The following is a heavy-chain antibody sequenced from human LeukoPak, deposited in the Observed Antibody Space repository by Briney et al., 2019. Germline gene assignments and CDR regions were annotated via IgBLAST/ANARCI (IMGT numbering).Heavy chain of an antibody. J-gene: IGHJ4*02. D-gene: IGHD3-10*01. CDR2: ISGSGGSA. Sequence: PGGSLRLSCAASGFTFSSYAMSWVRQAPGKGLEWVSAISGSGGSAYYADSVKGRFTISRDNSKNTLYLQMNSLRAEDTAVYYCAKDPLVRGVSYFDYWGQGTLVTVSS. CDR1: GFTFSSYA. V-gene: IGHV3-23*01. CDR3: AKDPLVRGVSYFDY.